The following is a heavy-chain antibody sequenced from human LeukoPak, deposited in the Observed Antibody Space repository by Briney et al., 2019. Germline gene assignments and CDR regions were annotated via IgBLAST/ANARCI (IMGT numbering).Heavy chain of an antibody. J-gene: IGHJ5*02. D-gene: IGHD5-12*01. CDR1: GGSFSGYY. CDR2: IYTSGSS. CDR3: ARYRLGWLDP. Sequence: SETLSLTRAVYGGSFSGYYWSWIRQPPGKGLEWIGRIYTSGSSNYNPSLKSRVTMLVDTSKNQFSLKLNSVTAADTAVYYCARYRLGWLDPWGQGTLVTVSS. V-gene: IGHV4-59*10.